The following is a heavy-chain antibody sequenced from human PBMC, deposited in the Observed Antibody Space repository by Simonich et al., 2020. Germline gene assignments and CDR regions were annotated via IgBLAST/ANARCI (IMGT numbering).Heavy chain of an antibody. J-gene: IGHJ3*02. V-gene: IGHV4-59*12. CDR3: ARRGDGHAFDI. CDR2: IYYSGST. CDR1: GGSISSYY. D-gene: IGHD3-16*01. Sequence: QVQLQESGPGLVKPSETLSLTCTVSGGSISSYYWSWIRQPPGKGLEWIGYIYYSGSTNYNPSLKSRVTISVDTSKNQVSRKLSSVTAADTAVYYCARRGDGHAFDIWGQGTMVTVSS.